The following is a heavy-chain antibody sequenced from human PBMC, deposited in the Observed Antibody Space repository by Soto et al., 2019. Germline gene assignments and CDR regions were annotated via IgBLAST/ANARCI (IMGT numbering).Heavy chain of an antibody. CDR1: GGSINSYY. V-gene: IGHV4-59*01. J-gene: IGHJ6*03. CDR2: IYYDGST. D-gene: IGHD2-2*02. CDR3: AREVVDQLYPHSYNLDV. Sequence: SETLSLTCTVSGGSINSYYWSWIRQPPGSGLEWIGYIYYDGSTNYNPSLESRVTISVDTSKNQFSLRLSSVTAADTAVYYCAREVVDQLYPHSYNLDVWGKGTTVTVSS.